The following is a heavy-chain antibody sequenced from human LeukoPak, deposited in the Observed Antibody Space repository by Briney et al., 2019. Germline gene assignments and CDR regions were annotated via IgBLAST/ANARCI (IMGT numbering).Heavy chain of an antibody. D-gene: IGHD5-24*01. J-gene: IGHJ4*02. V-gene: IGHV3-21*01. CDR3: VRDFRTQLDGYSPPYHFDY. Sequence: PGGSLRLSCAASGFIFSTHSMSWVRQSPAKGLEWVSSISNGGSHIYYADSVKGRFTISRDNARNSLFLQMNSLRAEDTAVYYCVRDFRTQLDGYSPPYHFDYWGQGALVTVSS. CDR2: ISNGGSHI. CDR1: GFIFSTHS.